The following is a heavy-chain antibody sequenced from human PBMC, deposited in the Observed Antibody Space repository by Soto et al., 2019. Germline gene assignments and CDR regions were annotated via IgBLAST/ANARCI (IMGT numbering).Heavy chain of an antibody. D-gene: IGHD6-19*01. V-gene: IGHV3-30-3*01. CDR2: ISYDGSNK. J-gene: IGHJ4*02. CDR1: GFTFSSYA. CDR3: ARDGSGWYREPDY. Sequence: HPGGSLRLSCAASGFTFSSYAMHWVRQAPGKGLEWVAVISYDGSNKYYADSVKGRFTISRDNSKNTLYLQMNSLRAEDTAVYYCARDGSGWYREPDYWGKGTLVTVSS.